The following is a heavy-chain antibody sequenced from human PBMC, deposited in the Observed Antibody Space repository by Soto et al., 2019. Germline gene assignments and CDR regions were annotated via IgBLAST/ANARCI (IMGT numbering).Heavy chain of an antibody. CDR2: IHMTHNVI. Sequence: GGSLRLSCAASGFNFPTYAMNWVRQAPGKGLEWLSFIHMTHNVIFYADSVRGRFTISRDNAKDSLYLQMNSLRVEDTAVYYCASIAAAGNGRGDYWGQGT. CDR1: GFNFPTYA. V-gene: IGHV3-48*01. J-gene: IGHJ4*02. CDR3: ASIAAAGNGRGDY. D-gene: IGHD6-13*01.